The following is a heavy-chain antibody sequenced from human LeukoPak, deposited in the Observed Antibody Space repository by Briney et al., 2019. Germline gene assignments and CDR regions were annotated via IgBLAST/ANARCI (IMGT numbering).Heavy chain of an antibody. CDR2: IYYSGST. Sequence: PSQTLSLTCTVSGGSISSSSYYWGWIRQPPGKGLEWIGSIYYSGSTYYNPSLKSRVTISVDTSKNQFSLKLSSVTAADTAVYYCARTPRIAAAGTGWFDPWGQGTLVTVSS. D-gene: IGHD6-13*01. CDR1: GGSISSSSYY. CDR3: ARTPRIAAAGTGWFDP. V-gene: IGHV4-39*01. J-gene: IGHJ5*02.